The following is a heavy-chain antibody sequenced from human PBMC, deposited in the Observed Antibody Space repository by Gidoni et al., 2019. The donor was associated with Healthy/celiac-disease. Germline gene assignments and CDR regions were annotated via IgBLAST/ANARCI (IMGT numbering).Heavy chain of an antibody. CDR1: GFTSSSYG. CDR3: AKLAAAGLTLFDY. J-gene: IGHJ4*02. V-gene: IGHV3-30*18. D-gene: IGHD6-13*01. Sequence: QVQLVESGGGVVQPGRSLRLSCAASGFTSSSYGMHWVRQAPGKGLEWVAVVSYDGSNKYYADSVKGRFTISRDNSKNTLYLRMNSLRAEDTAVYYCAKLAAAGLTLFDYWGQGTLVTVSS. CDR2: VSYDGSNK.